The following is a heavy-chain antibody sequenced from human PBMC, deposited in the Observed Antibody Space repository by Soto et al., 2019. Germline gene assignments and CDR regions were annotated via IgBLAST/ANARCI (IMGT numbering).Heavy chain of an antibody. J-gene: IGHJ4*02. CDR1: GFPLSDYG. CDR2: IWYDESKK. D-gene: IGHD1-26*01. CDR3: ASERVSSYFDS. V-gene: IGHV3-33*01. Sequence: QVQLVESGGGVVQPGRSLRLSCAVSGFPLSDYGMHWVRQAPGKGLEWVAVIWYDESKKYYADSVKGRFTISRDNSKNTLYLQMNRLRAGDTAVYYCASERVSSYFDSWGQGTLVTVSS.